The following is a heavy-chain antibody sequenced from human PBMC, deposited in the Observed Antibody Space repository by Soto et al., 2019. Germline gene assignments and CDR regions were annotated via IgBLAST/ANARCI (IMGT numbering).Heavy chain of an antibody. CDR3: AKDPRIRLGELSSFDP. D-gene: IGHD3-16*02. CDR1: GFTFSSYA. J-gene: IGHJ5*02. V-gene: IGHV3-23*01. CDR2: ISGSGGST. Sequence: EVQLLESGGGLGQRGGSLRLSCAASGFTFSSYAMSWVRQAPGKGLEWVSAISGSGGSTYYADSVKGRFTISRDNSKNTLYLQMNSLRAEDTAVYYCAKDPRIRLGELSSFDPWGQGTLVTVSS.